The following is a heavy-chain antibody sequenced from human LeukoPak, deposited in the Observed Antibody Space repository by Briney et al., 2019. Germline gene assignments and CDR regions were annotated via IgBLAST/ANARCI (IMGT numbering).Heavy chain of an antibody. D-gene: IGHD2-2*03. J-gene: IGHJ6*02. Sequence: PGGSVRLSCEGSGLVFSNYAMDWVRQAPGKGLEWVALISYDGINKYYADSVKGRFTISRDNSKNMLYLQMNSLRVEDTAVYFCARVDNLRDYHGMDVWGQGTTVIVSS. CDR1: GLVFSNYA. V-gene: IGHV3-30-3*01. CDR3: ARVDNLRDYHGMDV. CDR2: ISYDGINK.